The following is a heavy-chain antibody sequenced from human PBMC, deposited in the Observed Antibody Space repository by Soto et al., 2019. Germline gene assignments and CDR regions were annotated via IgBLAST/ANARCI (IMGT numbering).Heavy chain of an antibody. D-gene: IGHD2-15*01. CDR1: GYTFTGYY. Sequence: GASVKVSCKASGYTFTGYYMHWVRQAPGQGLEWMGWINPNSGGTNYAQKFQGWVTMTRDTSISTAYMELSRLRSDDTAVYYCARCSGGSCYSGGWFDPWGQGTLVTVSS. CDR3: ARCSGGSCYSGGWFDP. J-gene: IGHJ5*02. CDR2: INPNSGGT. V-gene: IGHV1-2*04.